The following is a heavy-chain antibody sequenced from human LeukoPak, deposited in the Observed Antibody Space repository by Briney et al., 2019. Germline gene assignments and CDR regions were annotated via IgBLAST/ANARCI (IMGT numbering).Heavy chain of an antibody. J-gene: IGHJ3*02. CDR2: IKQDGSEK. CDR1: GFTFSSYW. D-gene: IGHD3-22*01. CDR3: ARDDTHYGSSGSFYDAFDI. Sequence: GGSLRLSCAASGFTFSSYWMSWVRQAPGKGLEWVANIKQDGSEKYYVDSVMGRFTISRDNAKNSLYLQMNSLRAEDTAVYYCARDDTHYGSSGSFYDAFDIWGQGTMVTVPS. V-gene: IGHV3-7*01.